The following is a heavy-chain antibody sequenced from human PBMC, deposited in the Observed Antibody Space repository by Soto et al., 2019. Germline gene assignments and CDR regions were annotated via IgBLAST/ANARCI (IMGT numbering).Heavy chain of an antibody. CDR3: ARPPFSPPFDYYNYIWGIFPPSSYFTY. CDR1: GYTFTSYY. CDR2: INPSGGST. V-gene: IGHV1-46*03. D-gene: IGHD3-16*01. J-gene: IGHJ4*01. Sequence: ASVKVSCKASGYTFTSYYMHWVRQAPGQGLEWMGIINPSGGSTSYAQKYQGRVNMTRDTSTSTVYMELSSLRSEDTAVYYCARPPFSPPFDYYNYIWGIFPPSSYFTYWGKNPGSPSP.